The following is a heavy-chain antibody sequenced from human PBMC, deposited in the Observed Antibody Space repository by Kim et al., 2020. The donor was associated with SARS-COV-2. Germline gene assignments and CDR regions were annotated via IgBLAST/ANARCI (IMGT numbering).Heavy chain of an antibody. D-gene: IGHD5-12*01. CDR1: GFTFSSYA. V-gene: IGHV3-23*01. Sequence: GGSLRLSCAASGFTFSSYAMSWVRQAPGKGLEWVSAISGSGGSTYYADSVKGRFTISRDNSKNTLYLQMNSLRAEDTAVYYCAKPREHRGYNRPDAFDIWGQGTMVTVSS. J-gene: IGHJ3*02. CDR2: ISGSGGST. CDR3: AKPREHRGYNRPDAFDI.